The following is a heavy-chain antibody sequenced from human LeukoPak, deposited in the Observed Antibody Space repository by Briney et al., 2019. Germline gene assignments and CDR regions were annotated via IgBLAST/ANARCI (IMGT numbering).Heavy chain of an antibody. V-gene: IGHV3-21*04. Sequence: GGSLRLSCAASGFTFSSYSMNWVRQAPGKGLEWVSSISSSSSYIYYADSVKGRFTISRDNAKNSLYLQMNSLRAEDTAVYYCARYSSSWYVYYYYGMDVWGQGTTVTVSS. CDR1: GFTFSSYS. J-gene: IGHJ6*02. D-gene: IGHD6-13*01. CDR2: ISSSSSYI. CDR3: ARYSSSWYVYYYYGMDV.